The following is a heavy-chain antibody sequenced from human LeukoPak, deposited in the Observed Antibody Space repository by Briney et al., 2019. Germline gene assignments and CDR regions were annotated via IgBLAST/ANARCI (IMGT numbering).Heavy chain of an antibody. CDR1: GFTFSDYY. CDR3: ARGYQWLVFDY. D-gene: IGHD6-19*01. J-gene: IGHJ4*02. V-gene: IGHV3-11*01. Sequence: GGSLRLSCAASGFTFSDYYMSWIRQAPGKGLEWVSYISSGGSTIYYADSVKGRFTISRDNAKNSPYLQMNSLRAEDTAVYYCARGYQWLVFDYWGQGTLVTVSS. CDR2: ISSGGSTI.